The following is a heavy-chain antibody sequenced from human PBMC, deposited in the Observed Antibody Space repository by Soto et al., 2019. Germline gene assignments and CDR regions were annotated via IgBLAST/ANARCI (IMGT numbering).Heavy chain of an antibody. CDR1: GFTASTYA. J-gene: IGHJ4*02. V-gene: IGHV3-23*04. CDR2: IHGVDSVGTART. Sequence: EVQLVVSGGGLVQHGGSLRLSCEASGFTASTYAMGWVRRAPGKGLAWVSSIHGVDSVGTARTYYAESLKGRVTISSYHFKNTLYRQINSLRPEDTAIYLCAKDVRDVPYYVDYWGQGDLVTVSS. CDR3: AKDVRDVPYYVDY.